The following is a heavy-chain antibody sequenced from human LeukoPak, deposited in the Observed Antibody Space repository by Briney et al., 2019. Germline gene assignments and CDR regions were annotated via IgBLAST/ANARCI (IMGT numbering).Heavy chain of an antibody. V-gene: IGHV4-59*01. CDR1: GGSISSYY. CDR2: IYYSGST. J-gene: IGHJ3*02. Sequence: SETLSLTXTVSGGSISSYYWSWIRQPPGKGLEWIGYIYYSGSTNYNPSLKSRVTISVDTSKNQFSLKLSSVTAADTAVYYCARDPQLKAFDIWGQGTMVTVSS. CDR3: ARDPQLKAFDI.